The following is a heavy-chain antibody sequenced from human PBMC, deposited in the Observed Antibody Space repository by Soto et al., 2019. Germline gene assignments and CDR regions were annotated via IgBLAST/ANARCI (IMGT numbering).Heavy chain of an antibody. CDR2: INAGNGNT. D-gene: IGHD2-2*01. CDR1: GYPFTSYA. J-gene: IGHJ6*02. Sequence: ASVKVSCKASGYPFTSYAMHWVRQAPGQRLEWMGWINAGNGNTKYSQKFQGRVTITRDTSASTAYMELSSLRSEDTAVYYCARVPYQLLLYYYYGMDVWGQGTTVTVSS. CDR3: ARVPYQLLLYYYYGMDV. V-gene: IGHV1-3*01.